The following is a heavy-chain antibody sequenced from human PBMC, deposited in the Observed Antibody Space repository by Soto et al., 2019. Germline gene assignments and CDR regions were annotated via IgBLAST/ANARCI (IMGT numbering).Heavy chain of an antibody. CDR1: GGSISSDDYF. J-gene: IGHJ4*02. D-gene: IGHD6-6*01. Sequence: SETLSLTCTVSGGSISSDDYFWTWIRQPPGKGLEWIGYIYYTGRTNYNPSLESRLTISIDRSKNQFSLTLSSVSAADTALYYCARDHSNSPGYFDYWGQGTLVTVSS. V-gene: IGHV4-30-4*01. CDR3: ARDHSNSPGYFDY. CDR2: IYYTGRT.